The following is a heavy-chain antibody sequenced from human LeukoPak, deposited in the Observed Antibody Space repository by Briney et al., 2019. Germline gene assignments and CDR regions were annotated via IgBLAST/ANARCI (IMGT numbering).Heavy chain of an antibody. Sequence: ASVKVSCKASGYTFTGYYMHWVRQAPGQGLEWMGWINPNSGGTNYAQKFQGRVTMTRDTSISTAYMELSRLRSDDTAVYYCARGSSAAGAFIFDYWGQGTLVTVSS. J-gene: IGHJ4*02. CDR3: ARGSSAAGAFIFDY. CDR2: INPNSGGT. D-gene: IGHD6-13*01. V-gene: IGHV1-2*02. CDR1: GYTFTGYY.